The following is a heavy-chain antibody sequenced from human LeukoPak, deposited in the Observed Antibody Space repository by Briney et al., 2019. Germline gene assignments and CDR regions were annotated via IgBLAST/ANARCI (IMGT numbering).Heavy chain of an antibody. J-gene: IGHJ4*02. Sequence: ASVKVSCKASGYTFTDYYMHWVRQAPGQGFEWMGWINPNDGDTNYAQKFQGRVTMTRDTSISTAHMEVSRLRSDDTAVFYCARANFLYCSSSTCLFDYWGQGTLVTVSS. V-gene: IGHV1-2*02. CDR3: ARANFLYCSSSTCLFDY. CDR1: GYTFTDYY. CDR2: INPNDGDT. D-gene: IGHD2-2*01.